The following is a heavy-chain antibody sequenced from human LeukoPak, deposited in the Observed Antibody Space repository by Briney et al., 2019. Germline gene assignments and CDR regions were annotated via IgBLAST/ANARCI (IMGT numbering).Heavy chain of an antibody. J-gene: IGHJ4*02. CDR1: GFTFSSYE. CDR3: ARSIAVAGTDDY. V-gene: IGHV3-48*03. CDR2: ISSSGSTI. D-gene: IGHD6-19*01. Sequence: GGSLRLSCAASGFTFSSYEMNWVRQAPGKGLEWVSYISSSGSTIYYADSVKGRSTISRDNAKNSLYLQMNSLRAEDTAVYYCARSIAVAGTDDYWGQGTLVTVSS.